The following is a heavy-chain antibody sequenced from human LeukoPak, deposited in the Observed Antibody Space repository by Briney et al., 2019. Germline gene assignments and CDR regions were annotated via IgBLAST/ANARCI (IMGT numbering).Heavy chain of an antibody. CDR1: GGSFRGYY. Sequence: ASETLSLTCAGYGGSFRGYYWSWIRQPPGKGLEWIGEINHSGSTNYNPSLKSRVTISVDTSKIQFSLKLSSVTAADTAVYYCARALLAAFPSSGWYLRSHPTDYWGQGTLVTVSS. CDR2: INHSGST. J-gene: IGHJ4*02. V-gene: IGHV4-34*01. CDR3: ARALLAAFPSSGWYLRSHPTDY. D-gene: IGHD6-19*01.